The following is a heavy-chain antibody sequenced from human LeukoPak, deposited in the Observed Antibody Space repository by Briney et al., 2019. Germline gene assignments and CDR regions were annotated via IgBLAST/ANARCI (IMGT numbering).Heavy chain of an antibody. CDR1: GYTFTSYY. J-gene: IGHJ4*02. CDR2: INPSGGST. V-gene: IGHV1-46*01. Sequence: ASVKVSCKASGYTFTSYYMHWVRQAPGQGLEWMGIINPSGGSTSYAQKFQGRVTMTRDTSTSTVYMELSSLRSEDTAVYYCARGSPQDYYYGSGSPEPYFDYWGQGTLVTVSS. D-gene: IGHD3-10*01. CDR3: ARGSPQDYYYGSGSPEPYFDY.